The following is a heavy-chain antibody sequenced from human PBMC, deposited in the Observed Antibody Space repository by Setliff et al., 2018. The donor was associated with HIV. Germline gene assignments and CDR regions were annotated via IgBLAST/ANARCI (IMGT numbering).Heavy chain of an antibody. J-gene: IGHJ4*02. V-gene: IGHV3-48*03. CDR1: GFTFSGNA. D-gene: IGHD1-26*01. CDR3: APLVGATGAPSY. Sequence: GGSLRLSCSASGFTFSGNAMHWVRQAPGKGLEWLSYIYADSVKGRFTISRDNAKNSLYLQMYSLRAEDTAVYYCAPLVGATGAPSYWGQGTLVTVSS.